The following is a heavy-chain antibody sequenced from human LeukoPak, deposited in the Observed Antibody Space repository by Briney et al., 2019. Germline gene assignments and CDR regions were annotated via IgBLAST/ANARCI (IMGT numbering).Heavy chain of an antibody. V-gene: IGHV1-2*02. CDR3: ARGGGSSSWAAYFDY. CDR1: GYTFTGYY. D-gene: IGHD6-13*01. J-gene: IGHJ4*02. Sequence: ASVTVSCKTSGYTFTGYYIHWVRQAPGQGLEWMGRINPKNGETNYAQKFQGRVTLTRDTSINTHYMELSRLTSDDTAVYYCARGGGSSSWAAYFDYWGQGTLVSVSS. CDR2: INPKNGET.